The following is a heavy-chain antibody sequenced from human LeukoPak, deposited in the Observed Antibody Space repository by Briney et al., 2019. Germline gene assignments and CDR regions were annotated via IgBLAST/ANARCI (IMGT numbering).Heavy chain of an antibody. Sequence: GGSLRLSCAASGFTFSNVWMSWVRQAPGKGLEWVGRIKSKTDGGTTDYAAPVKGRFTISRDNAKNSLYLQMNSLRVEDTAVYYCARDGPPDDFWSGTDAFDIWGQGTMVTVSS. J-gene: IGHJ3*02. D-gene: IGHD3-3*01. V-gene: IGHV3-15*01. CDR1: GFTFSNVW. CDR3: ARDGPPDDFWSGTDAFDI. CDR2: IKSKTDGGTT.